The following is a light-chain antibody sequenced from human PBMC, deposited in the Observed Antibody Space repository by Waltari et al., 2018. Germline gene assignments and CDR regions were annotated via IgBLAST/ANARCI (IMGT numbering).Light chain of an antibody. J-gene: IGKJ1*01. CDR1: QSLVHSDGKTY. CDR2: KVS. V-gene: IGKV2-30*02. CDR3: MQGIHGPWT. Sequence: DVVMTQSPLSLPVTLGQPASISCRSSQSLVHSDGKTYLNWFHQRPGQSPRRLIYKVSNRDSGVPDRFSGSGSGTDFTLKISRVEAEDVGVYYCMQGIHGPWTFGQGTKVEIK.